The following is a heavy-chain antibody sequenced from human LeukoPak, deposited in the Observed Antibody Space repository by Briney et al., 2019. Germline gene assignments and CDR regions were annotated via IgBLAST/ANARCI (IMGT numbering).Heavy chain of an antibody. V-gene: IGHV4-34*01. CDR1: GGSFSDYY. D-gene: IGHD3-22*01. J-gene: IGHJ4*02. CDR3: ARGEQYYYDSSGYYVFDY. Sequence: SETLSLTCAVYGGSFSDYYWSWIRQPPGKGLEWIGEINHSGSTNYNPSLKSRVTISVDTSKNQFSLKLSSVTAADTAAYYCARGEQYYYDSSGYYVFDYWGQGTLVTVSS. CDR2: INHSGST.